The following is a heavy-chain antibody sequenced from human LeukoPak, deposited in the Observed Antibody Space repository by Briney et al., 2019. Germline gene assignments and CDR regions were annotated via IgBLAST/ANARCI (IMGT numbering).Heavy chain of an antibody. V-gene: IGHV1-2*02. J-gene: IGHJ1*01. CDR1: GYTFTGYY. Sequence: ASVKVSCKASGYTFTGYYMHWVRQAPGQGLEWMGWINPNSGGTNYAQNFQGRVTMTRDTSISTAYMELSRLRSDDTALYYCARIGISARGTNFHHWGQGTLVTVSS. CDR3: ARIGISARGTNFHH. D-gene: IGHD6-13*01. CDR2: INPNSGGT.